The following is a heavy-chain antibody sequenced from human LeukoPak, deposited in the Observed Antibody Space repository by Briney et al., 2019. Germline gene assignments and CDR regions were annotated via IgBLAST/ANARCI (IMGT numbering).Heavy chain of an antibody. CDR2: ISSSGSTI. CDR3: AELGITMIGGV. V-gene: IGHV3-48*04. J-gene: IGHJ6*04. CDR1: GFTFSLYS. D-gene: IGHD3-10*02. Sequence: QPGGSLRLSCAASGFTFSLYSITWVRQTPGRGLEWVSYISSSGSTIYYADSVKGRFTISRDNAKNSLYLQMNSLRAEDTAVYYCAELGITMIGGVWGKGTTVTISS.